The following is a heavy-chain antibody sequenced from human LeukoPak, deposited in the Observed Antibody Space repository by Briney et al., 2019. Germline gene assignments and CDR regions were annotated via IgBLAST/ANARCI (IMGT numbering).Heavy chain of an antibody. J-gene: IGHJ6*04. CDR3: ARIDYYGSGGGDV. V-gene: IGHV1-2*02. Sequence: ASVKVSCKASGYTFTSYGISWVRQAPGQGLEWMGWINPNSGGTNYAQKFQGRVTMTRDTSISTAYMELSRLRSDDTAVYYCARIDYYGSGGGDVWGKGTTVTISS. D-gene: IGHD3-10*01. CDR2: INPNSGGT. CDR1: GYTFTSYG.